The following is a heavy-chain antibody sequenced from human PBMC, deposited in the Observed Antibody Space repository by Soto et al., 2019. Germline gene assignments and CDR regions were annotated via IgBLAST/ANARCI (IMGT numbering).Heavy chain of an antibody. CDR1: GGSISSSSYY. V-gene: IGHV4-39*01. Sequence: LSLTCTVSGGSISSSSYYWGWIRQPPGKGLEWIGSIYYSGSTYYNPSLKSRVTISVDTSKNQFSLKLSSVTAADTAVYYCARTQTTYYYGSGSSLPPDYWGQGTLVTVSS. D-gene: IGHD3-10*01. CDR2: IYYSGST. J-gene: IGHJ4*02. CDR3: ARTQTTYYYGSGSSLPPDY.